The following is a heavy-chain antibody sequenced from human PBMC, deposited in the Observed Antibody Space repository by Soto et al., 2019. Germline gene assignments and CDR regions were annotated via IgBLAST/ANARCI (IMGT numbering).Heavy chain of an antibody. J-gene: IGHJ6*02. Sequence: QVHLVQSGADVKKPGSSVKVSCKASGGTFSTYAVSWVRQAPGQGLEWMGGIIPIFSTVNYAQKFQGRVTFTADESTSTAYMEISSLRSEDTAVYSCARRTGGYSYGVPYGMDVWGQGTTVTVSS. CDR3: ARRTGGYSYGVPYGMDV. V-gene: IGHV1-69*12. CDR1: GGTFSTYA. D-gene: IGHD5-18*01. CDR2: IIPIFSTV.